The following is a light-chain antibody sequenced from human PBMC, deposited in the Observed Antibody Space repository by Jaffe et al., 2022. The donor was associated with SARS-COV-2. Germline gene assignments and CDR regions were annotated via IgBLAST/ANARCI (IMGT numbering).Light chain of an antibody. CDR2: STS. CDR1: QGISSY. Sequence: DIRLTQSPSFLSASVGDRVTITCRASQGISSYLAWYHQKPGKAPKLLIYSTSTLQSGVPSRFSGSGSGTEFTLTISSLQPEDSASYYCQQVSTYPLTFGGGTTVEIK. CDR3: QQVSTYPLT. V-gene: IGKV1-9*01. J-gene: IGKJ4*01.